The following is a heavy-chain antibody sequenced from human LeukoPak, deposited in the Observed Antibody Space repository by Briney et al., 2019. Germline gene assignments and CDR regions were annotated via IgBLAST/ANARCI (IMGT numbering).Heavy chain of an antibody. Sequence: GGSLRLSCAASGFTFSSYWMSWVRQAPGKGLEWVANIKQDGSEKYYVDSAKGRFTISRDNAKNSLYLQMNSLRAEDTAVYYCARERESSSWYSYYFDYWGQGTLVAVSS. CDR1: GFTFSSYW. CDR2: IKQDGSEK. J-gene: IGHJ4*02. V-gene: IGHV3-7*01. CDR3: ARERESSSWYSYYFDY. D-gene: IGHD6-13*01.